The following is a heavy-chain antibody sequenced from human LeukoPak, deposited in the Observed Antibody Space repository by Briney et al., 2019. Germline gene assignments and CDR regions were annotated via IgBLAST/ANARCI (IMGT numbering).Heavy chain of an antibody. V-gene: IGHV4-4*07. Sequence: SETLSLTCTVSGGSISSYYWSWIRQPAGKGLEWIGRIYTSGSTNYNPSLKSRVTMSVDTSKNQFSLKLSSVTAADTAVYYCARDKFRSASDCSSGWNWFDPWGQGTLVTVSS. CDR2: IYTSGST. D-gene: IGHD6-19*01. J-gene: IGHJ5*02. CDR3: ARDKFRSASDCSSGWNWFDP. CDR1: GGSISSYY.